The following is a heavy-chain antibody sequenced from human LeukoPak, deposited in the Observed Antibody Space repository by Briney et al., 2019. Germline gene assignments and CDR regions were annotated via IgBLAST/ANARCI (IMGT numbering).Heavy chain of an antibody. J-gene: IGHJ5*02. D-gene: IGHD2-2*02. Sequence: SETLSLTCTVSGGSISSYYWSWIRQPPGKGLEWIGYIYYSGSTNYNPSLKSRVTISVDTSKNQFSLKLSSVTAADTAMYYCARGALVPAAILGWFDPWGQGTLVTVSS. V-gene: IGHV4-59*01. CDR3: ARGALVPAAILGWFDP. CDR1: GGSISSYY. CDR2: IYYSGST.